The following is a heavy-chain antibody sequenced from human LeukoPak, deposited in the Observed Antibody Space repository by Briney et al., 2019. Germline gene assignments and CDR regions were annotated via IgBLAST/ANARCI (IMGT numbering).Heavy chain of an antibody. D-gene: IGHD1-1*01. CDR2: IYYSGST. CDR3: ARFRGTLDY. V-gene: IGHV4-39*07. Sequence: SETLSLTCTVSGGSISSSSYYWGWIRQPPGKGLGWIGSIYYSGSTYYNPSLKSRVTISVDTSKNQLSLKLSSVTAADTAVYYCARFRGTLDYWGQGTLVTVSS. J-gene: IGHJ4*02. CDR1: GGSISSSSYY.